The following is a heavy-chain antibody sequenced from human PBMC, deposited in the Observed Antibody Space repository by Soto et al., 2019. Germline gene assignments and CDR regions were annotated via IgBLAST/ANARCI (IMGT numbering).Heavy chain of an antibody. Sequence: GASVKVSCKASGYTFTSYAMHWVRQAPGQRLEWMGWINAGNGNTKYSQKFQGRVTITRDTSASTAYMELSSLRSEDTAVYYCARDIVVVVAATHDAFDIWGQGTMVTV. J-gene: IGHJ3*02. CDR2: INAGNGNT. CDR1: GYTFTSYA. V-gene: IGHV1-3*01. CDR3: ARDIVVVVAATHDAFDI. D-gene: IGHD2-15*01.